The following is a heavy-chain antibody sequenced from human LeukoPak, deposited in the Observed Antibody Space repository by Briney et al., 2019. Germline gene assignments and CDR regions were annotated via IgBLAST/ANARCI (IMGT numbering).Heavy chain of an antibody. V-gene: IGHV1-69*13. CDR2: IIPIFGTA. Sequence: SVKVSCKASGGTFSSYAISWVRQAPGQGLEWMGGIIPIFGTANYAQKFQGRVTITADESTSTAYMELSSLRSEDTAVYYCARERSSGYNDAFDIWGQGTMVTVSS. D-gene: IGHD3-22*01. CDR3: ARERSSGYNDAFDI. J-gene: IGHJ3*02. CDR1: GGTFSSYA.